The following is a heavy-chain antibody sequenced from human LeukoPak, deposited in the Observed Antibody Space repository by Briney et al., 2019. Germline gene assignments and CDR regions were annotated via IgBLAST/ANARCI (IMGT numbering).Heavy chain of an antibody. CDR1: GYTFIGYY. J-gene: IGHJ3*02. V-gene: IGHV1-2*02. D-gene: IGHD5-24*01. Sequence: ASVKVSCKASGYTFIGYYMHWVRQAPGQGLEWMGWINPNSGGTNYAQKFQGRVTMTRDTSISTAYMELSRLRSDDTAVYYCAREGSRVEMATSRTGAFDIWGQGTMVTVSS. CDR3: AREGSRVEMATSRTGAFDI. CDR2: INPNSGGT.